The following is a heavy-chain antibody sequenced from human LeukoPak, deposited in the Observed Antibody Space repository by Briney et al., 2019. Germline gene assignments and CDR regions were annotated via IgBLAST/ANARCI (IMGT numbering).Heavy chain of an antibody. J-gene: IGHJ4*02. CDR1: GYTFTSYD. Sequence: ASVKVSCNASGYTFTSYDINWVRQATGQGLEWMGWMNPNSGNTGYARKFQGRVTMTRNTSISTAYMELSSLRSEDTAVYYCARGPTVPTSTSDYWGQGTLVTVSS. V-gene: IGHV1-8*01. CDR3: ARGPTVPTSTSDY. CDR2: MNPNSGNT. D-gene: IGHD5-12*01.